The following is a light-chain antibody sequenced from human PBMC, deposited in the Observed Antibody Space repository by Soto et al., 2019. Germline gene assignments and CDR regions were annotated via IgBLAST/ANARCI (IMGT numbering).Light chain of an antibody. Sequence: EIVLTQSPGTLSLSPGERATLSCRASQSVKNNYLAWYQQRPGQTPRLLIYGASSMATGVPDRFSGSGSGTDFTLTISRLEPADFAVYYCQQYGRIPRTFGQGTKVEIK. CDR3: QQYGRIPRT. V-gene: IGKV3-20*01. CDR1: QSVKNNY. J-gene: IGKJ1*01. CDR2: GAS.